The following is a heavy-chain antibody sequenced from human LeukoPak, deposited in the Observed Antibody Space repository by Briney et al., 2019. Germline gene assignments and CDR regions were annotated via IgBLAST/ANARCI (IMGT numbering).Heavy chain of an antibody. J-gene: IGHJ4*02. CDR1: GGSISSYY. Sequence: SETLSLTCTVSGGSISSYYGSWIRQPPGKGLEWIGYIYYSGSTNYNPSLKSRVTISVDTSKNQFSLKLSSVTAADTAVYYCARYDSSGWAGTYYFDYWGQGTLVTVSS. V-gene: IGHV4-59*08. CDR2: IYYSGST. D-gene: IGHD6-19*01. CDR3: ARYDSSGWAGTYYFDY.